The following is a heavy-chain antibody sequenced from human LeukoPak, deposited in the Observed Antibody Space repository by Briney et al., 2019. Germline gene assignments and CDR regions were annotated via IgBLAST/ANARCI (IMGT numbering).Heavy chain of an antibody. D-gene: IGHD2-2*01. CDR1: GCTFSSYA. V-gene: IGHV3-23*01. CDR3: AKGTLRYCSGTDCFDFDY. CDR2: ISGSGGST. J-gene: IGHJ4*02. Sequence: GGSLRLSCAASGCTFSSYAMSWVRQAPGQGLESVTAISGSGGSTNYANSVKGRFTISRDNSKNTLYLQMNSLRAEDTAVYYCAKGTLRYCSGTDCFDFDYWGQGTLVTVSS.